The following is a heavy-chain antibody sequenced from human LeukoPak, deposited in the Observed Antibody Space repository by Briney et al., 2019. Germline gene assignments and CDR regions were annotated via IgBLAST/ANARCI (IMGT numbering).Heavy chain of an antibody. V-gene: IGHV4-59*01. CDR3: AITLNYDSSGYYRGSFDY. Sequence: SETLSLTCSVSGDSISDDYWSWIRQPPGKGLEWIGYIHYSGNTNYNPPLKSRVTMSVDTSKNQFSLNLSSVTAADTAVYYCAITLNYDSSGYYRGSFDYWGQGTPVTVSS. J-gene: IGHJ4*02. CDR2: IHYSGNT. CDR1: GDSISDDY. D-gene: IGHD3-22*01.